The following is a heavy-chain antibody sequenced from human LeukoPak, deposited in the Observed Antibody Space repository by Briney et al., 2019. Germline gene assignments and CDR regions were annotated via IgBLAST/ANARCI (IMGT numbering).Heavy chain of an antibody. J-gene: IGHJ5*02. D-gene: IGHD6-6*01. Sequence: GGSLRLSCAASGFTFSSYSMNWVRQAPGKVVEWVSCISSSSSYLYYAGSVMGRFTISRDNAKNLLYLQMKSLRAEDTAVYYCARGEQLVASWGQGTLVTVSS. V-gene: IGHV3-21*05. CDR2: ISSSSSYL. CDR1: GFTFSSYS. CDR3: ARGEQLVAS.